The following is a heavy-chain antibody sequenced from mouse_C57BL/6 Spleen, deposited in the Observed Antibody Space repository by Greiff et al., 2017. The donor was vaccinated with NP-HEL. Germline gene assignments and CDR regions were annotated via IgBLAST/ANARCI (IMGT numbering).Heavy chain of an antibody. CDR2: IYPGSGST. D-gene: IGHD1-1*02. V-gene: IGHV1-55*01. Sequence: QVQLQQPGAELVQPGASVQMSCKASGYTFTSYWITWVQQRPGQGLEWIGDIYPGSGSTNYNEKFKSKATLTLDTSSSTAYMQLSSLTSEDSAVYYCARRWDYYAMDDWGQGTSVTVAS. CDR3: ARRWDYYAMDD. CDR1: GYTFTSYW. J-gene: IGHJ4*01.